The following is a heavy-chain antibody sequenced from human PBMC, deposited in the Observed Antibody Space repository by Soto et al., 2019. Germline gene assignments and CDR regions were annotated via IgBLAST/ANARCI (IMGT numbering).Heavy chain of an antibody. D-gene: IGHD2-15*01. J-gene: IGHJ4*02. Sequence: EAQLVESGGGLVQPGGSLKLSCAASGFTLSGFDIHWVRQASGEGLEWVGRIKTKVESYATALPASVKGRFALSRDDPKNTAYLEMNRLETEDTAVYYWTRRHCSCGCCSSDFDYWGQGSLVTVSS. CDR3: TRRHCSCGCCSSDFDY. V-gene: IGHV3-73*01. CDR1: GFTLSGFD. CDR2: IKTKVESYAT.